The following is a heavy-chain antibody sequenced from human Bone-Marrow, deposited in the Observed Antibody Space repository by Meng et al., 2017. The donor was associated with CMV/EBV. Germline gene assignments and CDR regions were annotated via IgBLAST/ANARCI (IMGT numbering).Heavy chain of an antibody. CDR3: ARDRPPLFYDDSCGYDY. CDR2: INPNSGDT. V-gene: IGHV1-2*02. Sequence: ASVKVSCKASGYTFTGYYMHWVRQAPGQGLEWMGWINPNSGDTNYVRKFQGRVTMTRDTSISTGYMELRRLRYDDTAVYYCARDRPPLFYDDSCGYDYWGQGTLVTVSS. CDR1: GYTFTGYY. D-gene: IGHD3-22*01. J-gene: IGHJ4*02.